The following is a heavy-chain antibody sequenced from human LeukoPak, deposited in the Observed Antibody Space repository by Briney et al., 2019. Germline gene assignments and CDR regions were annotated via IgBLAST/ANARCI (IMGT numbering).Heavy chain of an antibody. V-gene: IGHV3-23*01. CDR2: ISGSGGST. D-gene: IGHD3-10*01. Sequence: GGSLRLSCAASGFTFSSYAMSWARQAPGKGLEWVSAISGSGGSTYYADSVKGRFTISRDNSKNTLYLQMNSLRAEDTAVYYCAKTLIWFGELDYYFDYWGQGTLVTVSS. CDR1: GFTFSSYA. J-gene: IGHJ4*02. CDR3: AKTLIWFGELDYYFDY.